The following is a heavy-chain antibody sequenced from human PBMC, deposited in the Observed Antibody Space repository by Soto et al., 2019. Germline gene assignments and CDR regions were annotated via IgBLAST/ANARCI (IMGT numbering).Heavy chain of an antibody. J-gene: IGHJ5*02. Sequence: SDTLSLTVTVSGGSISSYDWSWSRQPAGKGLEWIGRIYTIGITNYNPSLKSPSTTSVDTSKNQSSLKLGSVTAADTAVYYSARDQNIAVAGNLLIGWFDPWGQGTLVTVSS. CDR2: IYTIGIT. CDR3: ARDQNIAVAGNLLIGWFDP. CDR1: GGSISSYD. V-gene: IGHV4-4*07. D-gene: IGHD6-19*01.